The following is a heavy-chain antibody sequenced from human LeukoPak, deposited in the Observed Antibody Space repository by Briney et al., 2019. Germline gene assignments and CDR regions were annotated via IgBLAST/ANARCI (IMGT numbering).Heavy chain of an antibody. CDR2: IIPIFGTA. V-gene: IGHV1-69*13. J-gene: IGHJ4*02. CDR1: GGTFSSYA. Sequence: SVKVSCKASGGTFSSYAISWERQAPGQGLEWMGGIIPIFGTANYAQKFQGRVTITADESTSTAYMELSSLRSEDTAVYYCAREPYYYDSSGYYYNYWGQGTLVTVSS. D-gene: IGHD3-22*01. CDR3: AREPYYYDSSGYYYNY.